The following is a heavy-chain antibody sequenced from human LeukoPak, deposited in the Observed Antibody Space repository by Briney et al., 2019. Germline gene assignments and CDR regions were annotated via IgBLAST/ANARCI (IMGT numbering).Heavy chain of an antibody. J-gene: IGHJ6*02. CDR3: ARAWERITMILSDYYYGMDV. V-gene: IGHV3-48*03. Sequence: PGGSLRLSCAASGFTFSSYEMNWVRQAPGKGLEWVSYISSSGSTIYYADSVKGRFTISRDNAKNSLYLQMNSLRAEDTAVYYCARAWERITMILSDYYYGMDVWGQGTTVTVSS. D-gene: IGHD3-22*01. CDR1: GFTFSSYE. CDR2: ISSSGSTI.